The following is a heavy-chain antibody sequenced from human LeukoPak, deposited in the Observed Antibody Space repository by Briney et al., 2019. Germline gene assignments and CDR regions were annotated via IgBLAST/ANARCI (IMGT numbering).Heavy chain of an antibody. Sequence: SETLSLTCTVSGGSISSGSYYWSWIRQPAGKGLEWIGRVYTSGSTNYNPPLKSRVTISIDTSKNQFSLKLSSVTAADTAVYYCARERDIVVVPAAILPNWFDPWGQGTLVTVSS. CDR3: ARERDIVVVPAAILPNWFDP. D-gene: IGHD2-2*02. J-gene: IGHJ5*02. CDR1: GGSISSGSYY. V-gene: IGHV4-61*02. CDR2: VYTSGST.